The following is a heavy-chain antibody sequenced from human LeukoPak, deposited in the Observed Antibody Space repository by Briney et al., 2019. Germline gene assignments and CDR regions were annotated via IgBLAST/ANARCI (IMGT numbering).Heavy chain of an antibody. D-gene: IGHD3-22*01. Sequence: PSETLSLTCTVSGGSISSYSWNWIRQPPGKGLEWIGYIYDSGSTNYNPSLKSRVTISVDTSKNQFSLKLSSVTAADTAVYYCARFGFQYYYDSSGYLDYWGQGTLVTVSS. CDR2: IYDSGST. CDR1: GGSISSYS. V-gene: IGHV4-59*12. CDR3: ARFGFQYYYDSSGYLDY. J-gene: IGHJ4*02.